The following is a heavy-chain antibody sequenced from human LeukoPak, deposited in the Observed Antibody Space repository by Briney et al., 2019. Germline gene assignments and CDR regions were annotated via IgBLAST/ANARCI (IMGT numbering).Heavy chain of an antibody. CDR2: IKQDGSEI. CDR1: GFIFDNSW. CDR3: ARDMSFSTSGWYGELDN. J-gene: IGHJ4*02. V-gene: IGHV3-7*05. Sequence: TGGSLRLSCAASGFIFDNSWMSWVRQAPGKGLEWVANIKQDGSEIYYVDSVKGRFTISRDNAKNSLYLQMNSLRAEDTALYYCARDMSFSTSGWYGELDNWGQGTLVTVSP. D-gene: IGHD6-19*01.